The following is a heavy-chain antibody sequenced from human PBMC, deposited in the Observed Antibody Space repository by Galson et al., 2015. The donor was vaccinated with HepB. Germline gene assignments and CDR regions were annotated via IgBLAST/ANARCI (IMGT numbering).Heavy chain of an antibody. CDR3: ARARIAATPEDSYNGLDV. D-gene: IGHD6-13*01. CDR1: GYTFTGYY. Sequence: SVKVSCKASGYTFTGYYIHWVRQAPGQGLEWMGWINPDSGVTNYAQKFQGWVTMTRDTSISSAYMELNRLRFDDTAVYYCARARIAATPEDSYNGLDVWGQGTTVTVPS. V-gene: IGHV1-2*04. J-gene: IGHJ6*02. CDR2: INPDSGVT.